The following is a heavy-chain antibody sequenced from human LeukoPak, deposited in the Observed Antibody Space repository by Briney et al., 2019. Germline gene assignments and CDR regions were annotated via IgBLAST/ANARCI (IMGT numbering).Heavy chain of an antibody. D-gene: IGHD2-2*01. CDR2: IYHSGST. Sequence: SETLSLTCAVSGGSISSGGYPWSWIRQPPGKGLEWIGYIYHSGSTYYNPSLKSRVTISVDRSKNQFSLKLSSVTAADTAVYYCARSCSSTSCYYYGMDVWGQGTTVTVSS. CDR1: GGSISSGGYP. J-gene: IGHJ6*02. V-gene: IGHV4-30-2*01. CDR3: ARSCSSTSCYYYGMDV.